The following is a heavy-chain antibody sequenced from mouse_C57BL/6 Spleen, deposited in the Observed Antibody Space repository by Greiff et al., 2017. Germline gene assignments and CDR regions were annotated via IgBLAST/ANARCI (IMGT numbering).Heavy chain of an antibody. CDR3: AREGDGKFDY. CDR1: GYTFTNYW. D-gene: IGHD2-3*01. J-gene: IGHJ2*01. Sequence: VQLQQSGAELVRPGTSVKMSCKASGYTFTNYWIGWAQQRPGHGLEWIGDIYPGGGYTNYNEKFKGKATLTADKSSSTAYMQFSSLTSEDSAIYYCAREGDGKFDYWGQGTTLTVSS. V-gene: IGHV1-63*01. CDR2: IYPGGGYT.